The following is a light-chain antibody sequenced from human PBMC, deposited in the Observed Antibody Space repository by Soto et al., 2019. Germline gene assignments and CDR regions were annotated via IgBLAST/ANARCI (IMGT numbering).Light chain of an antibody. Sequence: SYELTQSPSVSVAQGQTARITCGGNNIGIYSVHWYQQRPGQAPVLVVYDGSDRPSGIPERFSGSNSGNTATLTIGRVEAADEADYYCQVWDNNGGHNYVFGHGTKVTVL. CDR2: DGS. J-gene: IGLJ1*01. CDR3: QVWDNNGGHNYV. V-gene: IGLV3-21*02. CDR1: NIGIYS.